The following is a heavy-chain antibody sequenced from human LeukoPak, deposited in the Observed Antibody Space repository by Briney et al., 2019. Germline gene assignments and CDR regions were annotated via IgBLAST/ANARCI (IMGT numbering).Heavy chain of an antibody. CDR1: GFTFSSYW. CDR2: IKQDGSEK. Sequence: PGGSLRLSCTASGFTFSSYWMNWVRQAPGKGLEWVANIKQDGSEKYYVDSVKGRFTNSRDNAKKSLYLQMNSLRAEDTAVYYCARETEMANLDYWGQGTLVTVSS. D-gene: IGHD5-24*01. CDR3: ARETEMANLDY. V-gene: IGHV3-7*04. J-gene: IGHJ4*02.